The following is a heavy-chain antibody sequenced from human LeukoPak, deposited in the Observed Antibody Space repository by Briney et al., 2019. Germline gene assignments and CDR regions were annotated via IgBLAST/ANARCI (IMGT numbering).Heavy chain of an antibody. Sequence: GGSLRLSCAASGFTFSNYWMNWVRQAPGKGLEWVANIKQDGSEKYYVDSVKGRFTISRDNAKNSLYLQMNSLRAEDTAVYYCARDGAPDSHCSSTSCAIRWGQGTLVTVSS. CDR2: IKQDGSEK. J-gene: IGHJ4*02. V-gene: IGHV3-7*01. CDR1: GFTFSNYW. D-gene: IGHD2-2*01. CDR3: ARDGAPDSHCSSTSCAIR.